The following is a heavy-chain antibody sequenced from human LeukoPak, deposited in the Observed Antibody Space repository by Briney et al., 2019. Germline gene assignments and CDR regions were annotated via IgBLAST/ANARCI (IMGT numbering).Heavy chain of an antibody. V-gene: IGHV1-69*05. CDR1: GGTFSSYA. J-gene: IGHJ4*02. Sequence: SVKVSCKASGGTFSSYAISWVRQAPGQGLEWMGRIIPIFGTANYAQKFQGRVTITTDESTSPAYMELSSLRSEDTAVYYCARDGYSGYDLYYWGQGTLVTVSS. CDR3: ARDGYSGYDLYY. CDR2: IIPIFGTA. D-gene: IGHD5-12*01.